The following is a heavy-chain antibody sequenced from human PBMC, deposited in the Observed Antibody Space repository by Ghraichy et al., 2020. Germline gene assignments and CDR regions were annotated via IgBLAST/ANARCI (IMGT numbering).Heavy chain of an antibody. Sequence: SETLSLTCAVYGGSFSGYYWSWIRQPPGKGLEWIGEINHSGSTNYNPSLKSRVTISVDTSKNQFSLKLSSVTAADTAVYYCARARWQWLVRSEGGRNWFDPWGQGTLVTVSS. CDR1: GGSFSGYY. CDR3: ARARWQWLVRSEGGRNWFDP. V-gene: IGHV4-34*01. J-gene: IGHJ5*02. CDR2: INHSGST. D-gene: IGHD6-19*01.